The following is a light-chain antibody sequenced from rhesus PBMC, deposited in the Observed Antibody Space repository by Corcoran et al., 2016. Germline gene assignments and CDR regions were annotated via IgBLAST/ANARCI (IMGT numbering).Light chain of an antibody. CDR1: STDIGGYNY. J-gene: IGLJ6*01. Sequence: QAALTQPPSVSGSPGQSVTISCTGTSTDIGGYNYVSWYQQHPGKAPKLLISDVSERPSGVSDRFSGSKSGSTASLTISGLQAEDEADYYCSSYAGSNIDVFGSGTRLTVL. CDR3: SSYAGSNIDV. V-gene: IGLV2-23*01. CDR2: DVS.